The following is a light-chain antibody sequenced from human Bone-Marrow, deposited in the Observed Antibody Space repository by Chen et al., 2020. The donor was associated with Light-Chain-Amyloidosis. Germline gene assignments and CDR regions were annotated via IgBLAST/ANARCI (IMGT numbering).Light chain of an antibody. CDR2: RDT. J-gene: IGLJ2*01. CDR3: QSADSSGTYEVI. CDR1: DLPTKY. V-gene: IGLV3-25*03. Sequence: SYELTQPPSASVSPGKTARITCSGDDLPTKYAYWYQQKPGQAPVLVIHRDTERPSGISERFSGSSSGTTATLTISGVQAKDEADYHCQSADSSGTYEVIFGGGTKLTVL.